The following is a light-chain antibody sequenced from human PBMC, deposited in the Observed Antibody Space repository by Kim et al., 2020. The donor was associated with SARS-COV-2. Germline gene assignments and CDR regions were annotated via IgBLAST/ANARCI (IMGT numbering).Light chain of an antibody. V-gene: IGLV2-14*03. J-gene: IGLJ1*01. Sequence: QSALTQPASVSGSPGQSITISCTGASSDIGTYNYVSWFQQYPGKVPKLIIYDVRERPSGVPNRFSGSKSGNTASLTISGLQADDEADYYCCSFRSSGTYVFGSGTKVTVL. CDR2: DVR. CDR1: SSDIGTYNY. CDR3: CSFRSSGTYV.